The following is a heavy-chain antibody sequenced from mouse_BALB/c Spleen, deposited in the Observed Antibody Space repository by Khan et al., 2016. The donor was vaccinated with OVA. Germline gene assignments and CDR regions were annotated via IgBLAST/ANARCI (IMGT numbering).Heavy chain of an antibody. Sequence: QIQLVQSGPELKKPGETVKISCKASGYTFTNYGMNWVKQAPGKGLKWMGWINTYTGEPTYADDFTGRFAFSLETSASTAYLQINNLKNEDTATYFGASGGYWYFDVWGAGTTVTVSS. CDR1: GYTFTNYG. V-gene: IGHV9-3-1*01. D-gene: IGHD1-1*02. J-gene: IGHJ1*01. CDR2: INTYTGEP. CDR3: ASGGYWYFDV.